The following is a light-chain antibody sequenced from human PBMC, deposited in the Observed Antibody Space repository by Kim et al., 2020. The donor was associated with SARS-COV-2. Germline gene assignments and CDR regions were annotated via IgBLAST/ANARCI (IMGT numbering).Light chain of an antibody. CDR3: QQRSNWPIT. Sequence: WSPGERGTLSCRASQSVSSYLAWYQQKPGQAPRLLIYDASNRATGIPARFSGSGSGTDFTLTISSLEPEDFAVYYCQQRSNWPITFGQGTRLEIK. CDR2: DAS. V-gene: IGKV3-11*01. CDR1: QSVSSY. J-gene: IGKJ5*01.